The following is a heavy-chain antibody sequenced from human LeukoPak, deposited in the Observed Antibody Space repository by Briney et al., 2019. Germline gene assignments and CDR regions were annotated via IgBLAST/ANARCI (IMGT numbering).Heavy chain of an antibody. CDR2: ISSSSSYI. Sequence: GGSQRLSCAASGFTFSSYSMNWIRQAPGKGLEWVSSISSSSSYIYYADSVKGRFTISRDNAKNSLYLQTNSLRAEHTAVYYCAGSGYYNFFDYWGQGTLVTVSS. D-gene: IGHD3-3*01. V-gene: IGHV3-21*03. CDR3: AGSGYYNFFDY. CDR1: GFTFSSYS. J-gene: IGHJ4*02.